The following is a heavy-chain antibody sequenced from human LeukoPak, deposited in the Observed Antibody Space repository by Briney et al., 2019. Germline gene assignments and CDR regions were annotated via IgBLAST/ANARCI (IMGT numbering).Heavy chain of an antibody. V-gene: IGHV4-4*02. D-gene: IGHD3-22*01. Sequence: SGTLSLTCAVSGGSISSSNCWSWVRQPPGKGLEWIGEIYHSGSTNYNPSLKSRVTISVDTSKNQFSLKLSSVIAADTAVYYCARHRGYYDYSGYYFFHSWGQGTLVTVSS. CDR3: ARHRGYYDYSGYYFFHS. CDR1: GGSISSSNC. J-gene: IGHJ4*02. CDR2: IYHSGST.